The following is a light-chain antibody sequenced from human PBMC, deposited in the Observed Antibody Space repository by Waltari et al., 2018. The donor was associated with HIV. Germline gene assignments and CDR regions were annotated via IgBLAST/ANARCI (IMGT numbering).Light chain of an antibody. V-gene: IGKV1-39*01. J-gene: IGKJ2*02. CDR2: TAS. Sequence: IQMTQSPSFLSASVRDRVTITCRATESIGRYLNWYQQKPGKAPKLLIHTASTLESGVPSRFSGSGSEAVFTLTINSLQPEDFATYFCQQRYRIPRTFGQGTTLEIK. CDR1: ESIGRY. CDR3: QQRYRIPRT.